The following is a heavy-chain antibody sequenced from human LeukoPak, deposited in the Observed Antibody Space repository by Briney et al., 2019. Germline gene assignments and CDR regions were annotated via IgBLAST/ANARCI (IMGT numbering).Heavy chain of an antibody. CDR1: GYTFTSYD. CDR3: ARGQDSSGWYPGNGFDY. CDR2: MNPNSGNT. D-gene: IGHD6-19*01. J-gene: IGHJ4*02. V-gene: IGHV1-8*01. Sequence: ASVKVSCKASGYTFTSYDINWVRQATGQGPEWMGWMNPNSGNTGYAQKFQGRVTMTRNTSISTAYMELSSLRSEDTAVYYCARGQDSSGWYPGNGFDYWGQGTLVTVSS.